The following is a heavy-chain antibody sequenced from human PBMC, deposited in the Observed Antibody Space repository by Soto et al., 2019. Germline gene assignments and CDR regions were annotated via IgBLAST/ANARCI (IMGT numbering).Heavy chain of an antibody. Sequence: QVQLLQSGAEVKKPGASVQVSCKASGYVFTSSFVHWVRQAPGQGLEWMGMVNPSVGSTAYAHKVQGRIAVTREMSTATVYMDLRSLTSADTAIYYCAREVNSVIMPYDTEDYSGLAVWGQGTPVIVSS. D-gene: IGHD1-26*01. CDR2: VNPSVGST. CDR1: GYVFTSSF. V-gene: IGHV1-46*01. J-gene: IGHJ6*02. CDR3: AREVNSVIMPYDTEDYSGLAV.